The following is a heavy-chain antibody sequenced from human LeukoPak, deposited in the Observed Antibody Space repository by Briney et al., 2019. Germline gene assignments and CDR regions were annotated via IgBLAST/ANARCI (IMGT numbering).Heavy chain of an antibody. CDR3: ARDGVGTAFDL. Sequence: GGSLRLSCAASGFTFSSYVIHWVRQAPGKRLEWVAVVSYDGSSENYADSVNGRFTISRDNSKNTLYLQMNSLRAEDTAVFYCARDGVGTAFDLWGQGTMVTVSS. V-gene: IGHV3-30*01. D-gene: IGHD1-26*01. J-gene: IGHJ3*01. CDR2: VSYDGSSE. CDR1: GFTFSSYV.